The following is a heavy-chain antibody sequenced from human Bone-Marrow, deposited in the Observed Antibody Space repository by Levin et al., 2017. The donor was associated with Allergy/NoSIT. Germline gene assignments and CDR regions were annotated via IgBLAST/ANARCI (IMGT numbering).Heavy chain of an antibody. CDR3: GRDRKYGMDV. Sequence: PGGSLRLSCATSGFTFSNDWMHWVRQAPGKGLVWVSHINNDESGTTYADSVKGRFIISRDNAKNTLYLQMNSLRAEDTAVYYCGRDRKYGMDVWGQGTMVTVSS. CDR1: GFTFSNDW. V-gene: IGHV3-74*01. CDR2: INNDESGT. J-gene: IGHJ6*02.